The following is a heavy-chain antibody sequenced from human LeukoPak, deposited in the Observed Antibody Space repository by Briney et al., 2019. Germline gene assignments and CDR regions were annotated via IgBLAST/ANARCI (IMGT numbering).Heavy chain of an antibody. J-gene: IGHJ4*02. CDR1: GFTFSSYS. Sequence: GGSLRLSCAASGFTFSSYSMNWVRQAPGKGLEWVSSISSSSSYIYYADSVKGRLTISRDNAKNSLYLQMNSLRAEDTAVYYCARAGGSYGSGSYFKGWGQGTLVTVSS. CDR2: ISSSSSYI. D-gene: IGHD3-10*01. CDR3: ARAGGSYGSGSYFKG. V-gene: IGHV3-21*01.